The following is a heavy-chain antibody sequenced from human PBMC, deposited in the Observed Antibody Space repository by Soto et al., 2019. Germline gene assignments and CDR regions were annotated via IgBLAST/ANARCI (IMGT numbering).Heavy chain of an antibody. V-gene: IGHV1-69*12. CDR3: ARSRLAVAGRAYYYGMDV. CDR1: GGTFSSYA. Sequence: QVQLVQSGAEVKKPGSSVKVSCKASGGTFSSYAISWVRQAPGQGLEWMGGIIPIFGTANYAQKFQGRVTITADEYTSTDYMELSSLRSEDTAVYYCARSRLAVAGRAYYYGMDVWGQGTTVTVSS. J-gene: IGHJ6*02. CDR2: IIPIFGTA. D-gene: IGHD6-19*01.